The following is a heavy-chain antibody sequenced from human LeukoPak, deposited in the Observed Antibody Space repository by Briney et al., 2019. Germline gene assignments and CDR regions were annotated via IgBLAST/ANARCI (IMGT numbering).Heavy chain of an antibody. Sequence: GGFLRLSCAASGFTFSSYAMSWVRQAPGKGLEWVSIIYSGGDTYYADSVKGRFTISRDNSKNTLYLQMNSLRAEDTAVYYCARDGYSSGWVHYFDYWGQGTLVTVSS. J-gene: IGHJ4*02. CDR3: ARDGYSSGWVHYFDY. D-gene: IGHD6-19*01. V-gene: IGHV3-23*03. CDR1: GFTFSSYA. CDR2: IYSGGDT.